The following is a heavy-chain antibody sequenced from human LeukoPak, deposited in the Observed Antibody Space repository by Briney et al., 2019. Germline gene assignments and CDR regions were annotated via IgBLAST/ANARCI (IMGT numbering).Heavy chain of an antibody. CDR1: GYTFTSYA. CDR3: ARSESRVTMDPHY. V-gene: IGHV1-18*01. Sequence: ASVKVSCKASGYTFTSYAMHWVRQTPGQRLEWMGWISAYNGNTNYAQKLQGRVTMTTDTSTSTAYMELRSLRSDDTAVYYCARSESRVTMDPHYWGQGTLVTVSS. D-gene: IGHD3-10*01. J-gene: IGHJ4*02. CDR2: ISAYNGNT.